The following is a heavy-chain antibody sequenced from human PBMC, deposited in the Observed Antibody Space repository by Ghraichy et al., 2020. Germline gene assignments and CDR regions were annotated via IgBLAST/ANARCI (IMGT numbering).Heavy chain of an antibody. J-gene: IGHJ4*02. CDR1: GYTFTSYA. D-gene: IGHD6-19*01. Sequence: ASVKVSCKASGYTFTSYAMHWVRQAPGQRLEWMGWINAGNGNPKYSQKFQGRVTITRDTSASTAYMELSSLRSEDTAVYYCASSSGWYGYYFDYWGQGTLVTVSS. V-gene: IGHV1-3*01. CDR3: ASSSGWYGYYFDY. CDR2: INAGNGNP.